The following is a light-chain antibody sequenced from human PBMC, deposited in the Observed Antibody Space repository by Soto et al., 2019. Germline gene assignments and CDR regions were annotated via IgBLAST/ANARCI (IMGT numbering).Light chain of an antibody. CDR1: SSNVGTNT. V-gene: IGLV1-44*01. CDR3: ATWDDSLSGWV. CDR2: IND. Sequence: QSVLTQPPSASGTPGLSVTIYCSGGSSNVGTNTVSWYQHLPGTAPKLLIYINDQRPSGVPDRFSGSKSGTSASLAITGLQSEDEGIYYCATWDDSLSGWVFGGGTQLTVL. J-gene: IGLJ3*02.